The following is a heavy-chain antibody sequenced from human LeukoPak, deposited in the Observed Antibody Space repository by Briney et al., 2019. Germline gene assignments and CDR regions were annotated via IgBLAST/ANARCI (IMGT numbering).Heavy chain of an antibody. J-gene: IGHJ3*02. CDR1: GDSVSSNSAA. V-gene: IGHV6-1*01. CDR3: ARDRGGSGVGAGAFDI. CDR2: TYYRSKWYN. Sequence: SQTLSLTCAISGDSVSSNSAAWNWIRQSPSRGLEWLGRTYYRSKWYNDYAVSVKSRITLNPDTSKNQFSLQLNSVTPEDTAVYYCARDRGGSGVGAGAFDIWGQGTMVTVSS. D-gene: IGHD3-10*01.